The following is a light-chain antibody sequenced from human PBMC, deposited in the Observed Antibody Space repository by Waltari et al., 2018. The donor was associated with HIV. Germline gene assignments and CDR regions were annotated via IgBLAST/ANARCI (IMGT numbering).Light chain of an antibody. CDR1: QSVTSY. J-gene: IGKJ1*01. Sequence: EIVLTQSPGPLSLSQGERAALSCRASQSVTSYLAWYQQKPGQTPRLLVYGPSSRATGIPDRFRGSGSGTDFTLTISRLEPEDFAVYYCQQYGSSPLTFGQGTKGEIK. CDR2: GPS. V-gene: IGKV3-20*01. CDR3: QQYGSSPLT.